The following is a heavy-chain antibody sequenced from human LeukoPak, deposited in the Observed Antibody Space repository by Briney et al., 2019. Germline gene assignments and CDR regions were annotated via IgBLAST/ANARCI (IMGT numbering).Heavy chain of an antibody. V-gene: IGHV3-23*01. CDR3: AKPQGAYSAYGYVSAFDI. CDR1: GFTFSNYA. D-gene: IGHD5-12*01. CDR2: ISGSGGST. Sequence: GGSLRLSCAASGFTFSNYAMSWVRQAPGKGLEWVSAISGSGGSTYYADSVKGRFTISRDNSKNTLYLQMNSLRAEDTAVYYCAKPQGAYSAYGYVSAFDIWGQGTMVTVSS. J-gene: IGHJ3*02.